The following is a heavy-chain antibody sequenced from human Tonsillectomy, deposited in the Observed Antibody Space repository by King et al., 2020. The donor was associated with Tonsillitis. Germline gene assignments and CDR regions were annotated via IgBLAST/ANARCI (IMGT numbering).Heavy chain of an antibody. J-gene: IGHJ6*02. V-gene: IGHV3-9*01. CDR2: ISWNSGSI. D-gene: IGHD6-19*01. CDR3: AKDSSGWHYYYGMVV. Sequence: VQLVESGGGLVQPGRSLRLSCAASGFTFDDYAMHWVRQAPGKGLECVSGISWNSGSIGYADSVKGRFTISRDNAKNFLYLQMNSLRAEDTALYYCAKDSSGWHYYYGMVVWGQGTTVTVSS. CDR1: GFTFDDYA.